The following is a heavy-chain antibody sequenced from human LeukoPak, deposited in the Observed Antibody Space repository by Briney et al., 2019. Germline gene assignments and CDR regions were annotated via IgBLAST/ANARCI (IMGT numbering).Heavy chain of an antibody. D-gene: IGHD2-2*01. J-gene: IGHJ4*02. CDR2: ISYDGSNK. V-gene: IGHV3-30*04. Sequence: PGGSLRLSCAASGFTFSSYAMHWVRQAPGKGLEWVAVISYDGSNKYYADSVKGRFTISRDNSKNTLYLQVNSPRAEDTAVYYCARVKDCSSTSCYNFDYWGQGTLVTVSS. CDR3: ARVKDCSSTSCYNFDY. CDR1: GFTFSSYA.